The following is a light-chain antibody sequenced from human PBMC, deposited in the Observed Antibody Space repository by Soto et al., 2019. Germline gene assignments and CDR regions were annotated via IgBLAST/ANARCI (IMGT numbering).Light chain of an antibody. V-gene: IGKV1-5*03. CDR2: KAS. CDR1: QSINSW. CDR3: QQYHIFPLA. J-gene: IGKJ4*01. Sequence: DIPMTQSPSTLSASVGDRVTITCRASQSINSWLAWYQQKPGKAPKLLIYKASSLQNGVSSRFSGSVSGTEFTLTSRGLQPDDFATYYCQQYHIFPLAFGGGTKVEIK.